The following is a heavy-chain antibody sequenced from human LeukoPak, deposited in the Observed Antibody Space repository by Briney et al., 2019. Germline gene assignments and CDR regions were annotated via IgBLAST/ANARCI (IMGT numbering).Heavy chain of an antibody. CDR1: GYRFSDYY. D-gene: IGHD2-15*01. CDR3: ARGYCSGGSCYHFDS. CDR2: VNSNTGGT. J-gene: IGHJ4*02. Sequence: ASVKVSCKASGYRFSDYYMHWVRQAPGQGLEWMGWVNSNTGGTHYAQKFEDRVTMTRDTSISTAYMELSRLKSDDTAVYYCARGYCSGGSCYHFDSWGQGTLVTVSS. V-gene: IGHV1-2*02.